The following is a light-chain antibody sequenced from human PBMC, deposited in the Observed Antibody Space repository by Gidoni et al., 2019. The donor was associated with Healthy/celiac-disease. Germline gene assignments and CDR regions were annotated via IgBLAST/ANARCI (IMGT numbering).Light chain of an antibody. CDR3: QQYNNWPLT. Sequence: ELVMTQSPATLSVSPGGRATLSCRASQSVSSNLAWYQQKPGQAPRLLIYGASTRATGIPARFSGSGSGTEFTLTISSLQSEDFAVYYCQQYNNWPLTFGQXTRLEIK. CDR1: QSVSSN. J-gene: IGKJ5*01. V-gene: IGKV3-15*01. CDR2: GAS.